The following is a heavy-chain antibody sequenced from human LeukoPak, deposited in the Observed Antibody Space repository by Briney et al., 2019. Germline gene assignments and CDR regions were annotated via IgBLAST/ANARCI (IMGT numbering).Heavy chain of an antibody. CDR3: ARDIRTRYDSRGYSFYY. CDR1: GYTFTGYY. J-gene: IGHJ4*02. CDR2: INPNSGGT. Sequence: ASVKVPCKASGYTFTGYYMHWVRQAPAQGLEWMGWINPNSGGTNYAQKFQGRVTMTRDTSISTAYMELSRLRSDDTAVYYCARDIRTRYDSRGYSFYYWGQGTLVTVSS. V-gene: IGHV1-2*02. D-gene: IGHD3-22*01.